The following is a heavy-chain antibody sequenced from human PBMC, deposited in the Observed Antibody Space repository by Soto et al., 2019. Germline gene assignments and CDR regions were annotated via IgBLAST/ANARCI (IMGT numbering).Heavy chain of an antibody. CDR2: IYWDDDN. V-gene: IGHV2-5*02. D-gene: IGHD3-10*01. CDR1: GFSLTTNGMG. CDR3: AQRGWVRGCTPYLDV. Sequence: QITLKESGPTLVKPTQTLTLTCTFSGFSLTTNGMGVGWIRQPPGKALEWLGIIYWDDDNRYSPSLKTRLTITKDTSKNQVVLTLTNMDPVDTATYCCAQRGWVRGCTPYLDVWGKGTTVTVS. J-gene: IGHJ6*03.